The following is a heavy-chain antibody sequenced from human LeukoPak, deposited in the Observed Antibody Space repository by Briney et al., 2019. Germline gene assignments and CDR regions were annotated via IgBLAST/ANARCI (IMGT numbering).Heavy chain of an antibody. CDR2: INPNSGGT. V-gene: IGHV1-2*04. CDR1: GYTSTGYY. D-gene: IGHD3-10*01. CDR3: AREVYGSGSYFFDY. J-gene: IGHJ4*02. Sequence: ASVNVSCKASGYTSTGYYMHWVRQAPGQGLEWMGWINPNSGGTNYAQKFQGWVAMTRDTSISTAYMELSRLRSDDTAVYYCAREVYGSGSYFFDYWGQGTLVTVSS.